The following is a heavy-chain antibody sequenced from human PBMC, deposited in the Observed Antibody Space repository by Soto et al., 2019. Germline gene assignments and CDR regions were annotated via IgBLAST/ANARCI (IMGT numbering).Heavy chain of an antibody. D-gene: IGHD3-22*01. CDR2: ISGSGGST. V-gene: IGHV3-23*01. CDR1: GFTFRSYA. CDR3: AKEYYYDCAFDY. J-gene: IGHJ4*02. Sequence: GGSLRLSCSASGFTFRSYAMSWVRQAPGKGLEWVSAISGSGGSTYYADSVKGRFTISRDNSKNTLYLQMNSLRAEDTAVYYCAKEYYYDCAFDYWGQGTLVTVSS.